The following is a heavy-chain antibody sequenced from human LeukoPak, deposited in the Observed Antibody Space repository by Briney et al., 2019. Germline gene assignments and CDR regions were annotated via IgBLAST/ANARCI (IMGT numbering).Heavy chain of an antibody. Sequence: SETLSLTCAVSGGSISSNWWSWVRQPPGKGLEWIGYIYHTGSTSYSPSLKSRVTISADTSQNQFSLKLSSVTAADTAVYYCASRKLGNDYWGQGTLVTVSS. CDR1: GGSISSNW. J-gene: IGHJ4*02. V-gene: IGHV4-59*01. CDR3: ASRKLGNDY. CDR2: IYHTGST. D-gene: IGHD7-27*01.